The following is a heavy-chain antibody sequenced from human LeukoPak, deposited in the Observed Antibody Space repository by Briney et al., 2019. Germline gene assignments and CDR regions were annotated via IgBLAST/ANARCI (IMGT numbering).Heavy chain of an antibody. CDR2: ISAYNADT. CDR3: ARALGSGSYSIDY. D-gene: IGHD3-10*02. J-gene: IGHJ4*02. V-gene: IGHV1-18*01. Sequence: ASVKVSCKASGYTFSSYGISWVRQAPGQGLEWMGWISAYNADTNYAQKFQGRVTMTRNTSISTAYMELSSLRSEDTAVYYCARALGSGSYSIDYWGQGTLVTVSS. CDR1: GYTFSSYG.